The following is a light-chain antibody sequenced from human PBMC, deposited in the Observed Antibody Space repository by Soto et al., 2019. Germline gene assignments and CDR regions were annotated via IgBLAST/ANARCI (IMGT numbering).Light chain of an antibody. J-gene: IGKJ1*01. CDR1: QSISSC. V-gene: IGKV1-5*01. CDR2: GAS. Sequence: DIVMTQSPSTLSASVEDRVTITCRASQSISSCLAWYQQKPVQAPKLLIYGASNMATGAPARLSGGGSGTEFTLTISSLEADDFAPYYCQQRSTYPVTFGQGTKVDIK. CDR3: QQRSTYPVT.